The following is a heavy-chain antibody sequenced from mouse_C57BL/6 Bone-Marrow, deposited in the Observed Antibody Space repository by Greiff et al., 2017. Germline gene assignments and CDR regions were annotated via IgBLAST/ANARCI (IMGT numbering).Heavy chain of an antibody. CDR2: INPDSSTI. CDR1: GIDFSRYW. CDR3: ARGRLRRWYAMDY. D-gene: IGHD2-2*01. Sequence: VQLKESGGGLVQPGGSLKLSCAASGIDFSRYWMSWVRRAPGKGLEWIGEINPDSSTINYAPSLKDKFIISRDNAKNTLYLQMSKVRSEDTALYYCARGRLRRWYAMDYWGQGTSVTVSS. V-gene: IGHV4-1*01. J-gene: IGHJ4*01.